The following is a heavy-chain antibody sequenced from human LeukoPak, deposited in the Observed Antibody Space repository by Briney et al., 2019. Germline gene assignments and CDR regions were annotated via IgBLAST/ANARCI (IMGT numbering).Heavy chain of an antibody. Sequence: PSETLSLTCTVSGGSIRSFYWNWIRQRPGKGLEWIGYIYHSGTTSYNPSLKSRVTISVDTSKNQFSLKLSSVTAADTAVYYCARRDSSSWGWFDPWGQGTLVTVSS. CDR2: IYHSGTT. D-gene: IGHD6-13*01. CDR1: GGSIRSFY. J-gene: IGHJ5*02. V-gene: IGHV4-59*08. CDR3: ARRDSSSWGWFDP.